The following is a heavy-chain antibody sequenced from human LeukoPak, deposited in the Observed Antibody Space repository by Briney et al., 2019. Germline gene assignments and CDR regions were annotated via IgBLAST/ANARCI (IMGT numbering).Heavy chain of an antibody. D-gene: IGHD2-21*02. CDR2: IFPDDSDT. CDR1: GYNFPRHW. V-gene: IGHV5-51*01. CDR3: ASRVGVAGTFDAFDL. J-gene: IGHJ3*01. Sequence: AGESLKISCATSGYNFPRHWIGWVRQMPGKGLEYVGVIFPDDSDTRYSPSSEGHVTISADTSTNTAYLQWRSLQVSDTAMYFCASRVGVAGTFDAFDLWGQGTMVTVSS.